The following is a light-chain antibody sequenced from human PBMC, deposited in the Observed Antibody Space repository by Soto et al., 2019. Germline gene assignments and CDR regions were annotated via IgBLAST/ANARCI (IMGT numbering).Light chain of an antibody. J-gene: IGKJ2*01. CDR3: QQYNNWLYT. Sequence: EIVLTQSPGTLSLSPGERATLSCRASQSVNSRLAWYQHKPGQAPRLLISGASSRATGIPDRFSGSGSATDFTLTISRLEPEDFAVYYCQQYNNWLYTFGQGTKLEIK. V-gene: IGKV3-20*01. CDR1: QSVNSR. CDR2: GAS.